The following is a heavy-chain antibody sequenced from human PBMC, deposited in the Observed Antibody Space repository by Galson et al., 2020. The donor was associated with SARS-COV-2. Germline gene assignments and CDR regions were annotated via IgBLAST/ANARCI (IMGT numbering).Heavy chain of an antibody. D-gene: IGHD6-13*01. J-gene: IGHJ6*02. CDR3: ARVADLQQLVQDYYYGMDV. CDR2: INPNSGGT. CDR1: GYTFTGYY. Sequence: GESLKISCKASGYTFTGYYMHWVRQAPGQGLEWMGWINPNSGGTNYAQKFQGRVTMTRDTSISTAYMELSRLRSDDTAVYYCARVADLQQLVQDYYYGMDVWGQGTMVTVSS. V-gene: IGHV1-2*02.